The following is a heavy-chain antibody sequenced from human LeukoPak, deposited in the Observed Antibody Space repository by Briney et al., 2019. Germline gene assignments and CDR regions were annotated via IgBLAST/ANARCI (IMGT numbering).Heavy chain of an antibody. J-gene: IGHJ6*03. Sequence: SETLSLACAVYGGSFSGYYWSWIRQPPGKGLEWIGVINHSGSTNYNPSLKSRVTISVDTSKNQFSLKLSSVTAADTAVYYCARGQIIVVVPANGALYCYMDVWGKGTTVTVSS. CDR3: ARGQIIVVVPANGALYCYMDV. CDR1: GGSFSGYY. V-gene: IGHV4-34*01. CDR2: INHSGST. D-gene: IGHD2-2*01.